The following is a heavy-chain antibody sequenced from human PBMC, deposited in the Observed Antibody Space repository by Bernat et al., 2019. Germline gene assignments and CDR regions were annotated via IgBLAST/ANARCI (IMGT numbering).Heavy chain of an antibody. V-gene: IGHV3-33*01. Sequence: QVQLVESGGGVVQPGRSLRLSCAASGFTFSSYGMHWVRQAPGKGLEWVAVIWYDGSNKYYADSVKGRFTISRDNSKNTLYLQMNSLRAEDTAVYYCARDEAYCGGDCYSIADAFDIWGQWTMVTVSS. CDR3: ARDEAYCGGDCYSIADAFDI. CDR2: IWYDGSNK. D-gene: IGHD2-21*02. J-gene: IGHJ3*02. CDR1: GFTFSSYG.